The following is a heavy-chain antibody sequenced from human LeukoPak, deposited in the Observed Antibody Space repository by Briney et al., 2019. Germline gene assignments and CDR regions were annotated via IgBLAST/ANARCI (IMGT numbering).Heavy chain of an antibody. Sequence: PSETLSLTCTVSGGSISSSSYYWGWIRQPPGKGLEWIGSIYYSGSTYYNPSLKSRVTISVDTSKNQFSLKLSSVTAADTAAYYCARIVGASDYWGQGTLVTVSS. CDR1: GGSISSSSYY. CDR3: ARIVGASDY. D-gene: IGHD1-26*01. J-gene: IGHJ4*02. CDR2: IYYSGST. V-gene: IGHV4-39*01.